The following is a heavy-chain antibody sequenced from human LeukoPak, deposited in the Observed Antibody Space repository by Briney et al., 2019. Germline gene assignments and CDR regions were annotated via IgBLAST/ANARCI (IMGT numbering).Heavy chain of an antibody. D-gene: IGHD2-2*01. CDR1: GGSISSGGYS. CDR2: IYYSGST. Sequence: PSETLSLTCSVSGGSISSGGYSWNWLRQHPGKGLEWIGYIYYSGSTYYNPSLKSRVTISVDTSKNQFSLKLSSVTAADTAVYYCARPICSSTSCYKGVDAFDIWGQGTMVTVSS. CDR3: ARPICSSTSCYKGVDAFDI. V-gene: IGHV4-31*03. J-gene: IGHJ3*02.